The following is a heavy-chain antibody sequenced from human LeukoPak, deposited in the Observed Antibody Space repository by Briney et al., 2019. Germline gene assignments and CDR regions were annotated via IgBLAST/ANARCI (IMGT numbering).Heavy chain of an antibody. V-gene: IGHV3-30-3*01. Sequence: GGSLRLSCAASGFTFGSYAMHWVRQAPGKGLEWVAVISYDGSNKYYADSVKGRFTISRDNSKNTLYLQMNSLRAEDTAVYYCARDGSVLQNYYYYYGMDVWGQGTTVTVSS. CDR3: ARDGSVLQNYYYYYGMDV. CDR1: GFTFGSYA. J-gene: IGHJ6*02. CDR2: ISYDGSNK. D-gene: IGHD6-6*01.